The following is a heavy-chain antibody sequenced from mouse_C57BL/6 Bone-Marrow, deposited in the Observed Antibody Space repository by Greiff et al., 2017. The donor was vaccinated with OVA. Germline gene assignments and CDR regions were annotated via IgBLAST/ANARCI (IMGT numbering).Heavy chain of an antibody. CDR1: GYTFTSYW. CDR2: IHPNSGST. J-gene: IGHJ3*01. V-gene: IGHV1-64*01. Sequence: QVQLQQPGAELVKPGASVKLSCKASGYTFTSYWMHWVKQRPGQGLEWIGMIHPNSGSTNYNEKFKSKATLTVDKSSSTAYMQLSSLTSEDSAVYYCTIPWGFLFAYWGQGTLVTVSA. CDR3: TIPWGFLFAY.